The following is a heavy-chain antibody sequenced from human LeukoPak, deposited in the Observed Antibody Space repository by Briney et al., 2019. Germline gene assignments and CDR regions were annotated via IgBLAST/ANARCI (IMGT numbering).Heavy chain of an antibody. CDR2: IYYSGST. Sequence: PSQTLSLTCTVSGGSISSGGYYWSWIRQHPGKGLEWIGYIYYSGSTYYNPSLKSRVTISVDTSKNQFSLKLSCVTAADTAVYYCARDEGGYGRNWFDPWGQGTLVTVSS. D-gene: IGHD5-12*01. V-gene: IGHV4-31*03. J-gene: IGHJ5*02. CDR1: GGSISSGGYY. CDR3: ARDEGGYGRNWFDP.